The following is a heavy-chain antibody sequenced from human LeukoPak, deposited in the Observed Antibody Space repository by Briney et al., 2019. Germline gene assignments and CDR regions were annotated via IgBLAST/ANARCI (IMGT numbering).Heavy chain of an antibody. CDR1: GGTFSSYA. Sequence: SVKVSCXASGGTFSSYAISWVRLAPGQGLEWMGRIIPIFGTANYAQKFQGRVTITTDGSTSTAYMELSSLRSEDTAVYYCARPYYYDSSGWSFDYWGQGTLVTVSS. V-gene: IGHV1-69*05. CDR2: IIPIFGTA. D-gene: IGHD3-22*01. CDR3: ARPYYYDSSGWSFDY. J-gene: IGHJ4*02.